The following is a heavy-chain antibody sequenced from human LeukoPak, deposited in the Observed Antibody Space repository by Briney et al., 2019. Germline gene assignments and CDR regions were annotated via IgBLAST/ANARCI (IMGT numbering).Heavy chain of an antibody. V-gene: IGHV5-51*01. CDR2: LYPGDSDI. CDR3: ARRLLLGSTTVGTRGAFDI. J-gene: IGHJ3*02. CDR1: GYSFTSYC. Sequence: GESLKISCKASGYSFTSYCIAWVLQMPGKGLEWMVILYPGDSDIRYSPSFQGQVTISADKSISTAYLQWSSLKASDTAMYYCARRLLLGSTTVGTRGAFDIWGQGTMVTVSS. D-gene: IGHD3-22*01.